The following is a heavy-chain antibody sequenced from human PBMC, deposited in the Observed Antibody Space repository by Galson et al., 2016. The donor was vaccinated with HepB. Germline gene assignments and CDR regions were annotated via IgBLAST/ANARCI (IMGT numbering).Heavy chain of an antibody. V-gene: IGHV1-3*01. CDR1: GYTFTTYG. J-gene: IGHJ3*01. CDR3: ARRDYHGSGNPGAAFDV. CDR2: INAANGKA. D-gene: IGHD3-10*01. Sequence: SVKVSCKASGYTFTTYGIHWVRQAPGQRLEWMGWINAANGKAKNSQKFQGRVTITRDTSATTAYMEVSSLRSEETAVYYCARRDYHGSGNPGAAFDVWGQGTMVTVSS.